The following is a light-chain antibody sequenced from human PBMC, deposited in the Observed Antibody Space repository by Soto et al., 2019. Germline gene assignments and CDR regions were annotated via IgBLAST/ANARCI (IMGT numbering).Light chain of an antibody. V-gene: IGKV1-8*01. J-gene: IGKJ3*01. CDR2: AAS. CDR3: QQLDSYPRT. Sequence: AIRMSQSPSSLSASTGDRVTITCRASQGISSYLAWYQQKPGKAPKLLMYAASTLQSGVPSRFSGSGSGTDFSLTISSLQPEDFATYYCQQLDSYPRTFGPGTKVDIK. CDR1: QGISSY.